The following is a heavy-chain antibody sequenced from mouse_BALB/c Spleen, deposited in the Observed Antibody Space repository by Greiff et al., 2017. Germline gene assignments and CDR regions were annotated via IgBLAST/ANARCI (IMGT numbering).Heavy chain of an antibody. CDR2: IYPYNGGT. CDR1: GYTFTDYN. J-gene: IGHJ4*01. Sequence: EVQLQQSGPELVKPGASVKISCKASGYTFTDYNMHWVKQSHGKSLEWIGYIYPYNGGTGYNQKFKSKATLTVDNSSSTAYMELRSLTSEDSAVYYCEKSGYYDYAMDYWGQGTSVTVSS. D-gene: IGHD2-3*01. CDR3: EKSGYYDYAMDY. V-gene: IGHV1S29*02.